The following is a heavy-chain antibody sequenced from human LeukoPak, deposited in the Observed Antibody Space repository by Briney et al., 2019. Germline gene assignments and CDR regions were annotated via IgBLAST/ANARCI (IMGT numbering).Heavy chain of an antibody. V-gene: IGHV3-23*01. CDR3: AKELGFSSFAFDY. CDR1: GYTFSSYA. Sequence: GGSLRLSSAAPGYTFSSYAMSWVRASPGKGLEWVSAINDSGGSTYYADSLKRRFTISRDNSKNTLYLQMNSVRAEDTGVYYCAKELGFSSFAFDYWGQGTLVSVSS. J-gene: IGHJ4*02. CDR2: INDSGGST. D-gene: IGHD6-13*01.